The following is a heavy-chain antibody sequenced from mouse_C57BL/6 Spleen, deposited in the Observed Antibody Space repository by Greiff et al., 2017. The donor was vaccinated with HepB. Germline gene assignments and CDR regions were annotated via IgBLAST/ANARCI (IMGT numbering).Heavy chain of an antibody. CDR3: AAGGYYYAMDY. V-gene: IGHV1-52*01. Sequence: QVQLKQPGAELVRPGSSVKLSCKASGYTFTSYWMHWVKQRPIQGLEWIGNIDPSDSETHYNQKFKDKATLTVDKSSSTAYMQLSSLTSEDSAVYDCAAGGYYYAMDYWGQGTSVTVSS. J-gene: IGHJ4*01. D-gene: IGHD2-2*01. CDR1: GYTFTSYW. CDR2: IDPSDSET.